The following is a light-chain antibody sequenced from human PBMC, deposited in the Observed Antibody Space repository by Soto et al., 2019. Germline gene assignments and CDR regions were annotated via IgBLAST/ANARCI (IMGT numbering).Light chain of an antibody. CDR3: QQHGSSRWT. V-gene: IGKV3-20*01. CDR1: QSFDRTY. Sequence: IVLTQSPATLSLSPGERATLSCRASQSFDRTYLAWYQQKPGLAPRLLIYGASNRATGIPDRFSGSGSGTDFILIISRLEPEDFAVYYCQQHGSSRWTFGQGTKVDIK. J-gene: IGKJ1*01. CDR2: GAS.